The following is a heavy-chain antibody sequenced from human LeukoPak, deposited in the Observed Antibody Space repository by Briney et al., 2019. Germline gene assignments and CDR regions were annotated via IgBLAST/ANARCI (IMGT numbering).Heavy chain of an antibody. V-gene: IGHV3-23*01. J-gene: IGHJ4*02. Sequence: PGGSLRLSCAASGFTFSSYAMSWVRQAPGKGLEWVSAISGSGGSTYYADSVKGRFTISRDNSKNTLYLQMNSLRAEDTAVYYCAKESFQDPYSSSSGGYRGQGTLVTVSS. CDR2: ISGSGGST. D-gene: IGHD6-6*01. CDR3: AKESFQDPYSSSSGGY. CDR1: GFTFSSYA.